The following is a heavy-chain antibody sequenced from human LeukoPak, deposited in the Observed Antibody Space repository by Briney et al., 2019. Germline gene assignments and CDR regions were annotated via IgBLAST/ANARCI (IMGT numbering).Heavy chain of an antibody. CDR2: INHSGST. V-gene: IGHV4-34*01. Sequence: SETLSLTCAVYGGSFSGYYWSWIRQPPGKGLEWIGEINHSGSTNYNPSLKSRVTISVDTSKNQFSLKLSSVTAADTAVYYCARLSGSYYLYYYYMDVWGKGTTVTVSS. CDR3: ARLSGSYYLYYYYMDV. D-gene: IGHD3-10*01. J-gene: IGHJ6*03. CDR1: GGSFSGYY.